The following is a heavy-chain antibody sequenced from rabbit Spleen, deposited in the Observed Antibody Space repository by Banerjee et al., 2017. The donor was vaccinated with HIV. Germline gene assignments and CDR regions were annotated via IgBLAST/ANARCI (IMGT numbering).Heavy chain of an antibody. V-gene: IGHV1S45*01. CDR3: ARDTRSSFSSYGMDL. Sequence: QEQLVESGGGLVQPEGSLTLTCTASGFAFNSVYDMCWVRQAPGKGLEWIACIDSGSSGFAYYATWAIGRFTCSKPSSTTVTLQMTRLTAADTATYFCARDTRSSFSSYGMDLWGPGTLVTVS. D-gene: IGHD1-1*01. CDR2: IDSGSSGFA. J-gene: IGHJ6*01. CDR1: GFAFNSVYD.